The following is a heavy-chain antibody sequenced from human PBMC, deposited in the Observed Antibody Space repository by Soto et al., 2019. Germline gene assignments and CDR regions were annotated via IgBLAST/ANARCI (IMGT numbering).Heavy chain of an antibody. CDR1: GGSFSGYY. D-gene: IGHD2-2*01. CDR3: ARLDIVVVPAAINPFDI. CDR2: INHSGST. J-gene: IGHJ3*02. V-gene: IGHV4-34*01. Sequence: SETLSLTCAVYGGSFSGYYWSWIRQPPGKGLEWIGEINHSGSTNYNPSLKSRVTISVDTSKNQFSLKLSSVTAADTAVYYCARLDIVVVPAAINPFDIWGQGTMVT.